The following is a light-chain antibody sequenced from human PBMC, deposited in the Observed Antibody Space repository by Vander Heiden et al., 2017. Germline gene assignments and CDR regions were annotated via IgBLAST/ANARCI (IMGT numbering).Light chain of an antibody. J-gene: IGLJ3*02. V-gene: IGLV2-23*02. CDR1: SRDVGNYNL. CDR3: CSYAGTSTWV. CDR2: EVN. Sequence: SALTQPASVSGSPGQSITISCTGTSRDVGNYNLVSWYQQYPGKAPKLMICEVNKRPSGISNRFAGSKSGNTASLTISGLQAEDEANYYCCSYAGTSTWVFGEGTKLTVL.